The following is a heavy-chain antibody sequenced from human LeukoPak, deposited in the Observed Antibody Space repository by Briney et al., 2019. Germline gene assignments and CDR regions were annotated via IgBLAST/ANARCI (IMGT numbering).Heavy chain of an antibody. CDR3: ARGCSAGTPHNWFDP. CDR1: GGSISSYY. J-gene: IGHJ5*02. V-gene: IGHV4-59*01. Sequence: SETLTLICTVSGGSISSYYWSWIRKPPGKGLEWIGYIYYSGSTNYNPSLKSRVTISVDTSKNQFSLKLSSVTAADTAVYYCARGCSAGTPHNWFDPWGQGTGVTVSS. CDR2: IYYSGST. D-gene: IGHD6-13*01.